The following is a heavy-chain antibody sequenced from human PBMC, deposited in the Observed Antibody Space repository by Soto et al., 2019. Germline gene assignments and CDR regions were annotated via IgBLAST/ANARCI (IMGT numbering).Heavy chain of an antibody. CDR2: IYWNDDK. D-gene: IGHD2-15*01. V-gene: IGHV2-5*01. J-gene: IGHJ4*02. CDR1: GFSLSTSGVG. CDR3: AHSASDVYIYYFYY. Sequence: QSGPTLVNPTQTLTLTCTFSGFSLSTSGVGVGWIRQPPGKALEWLALIYWNDDKRYSPSLKSRLTITKDTSKNQVVLTMTNMDPLATATYYCAHSASDVYIYYFYYWGQGTLVTVSS.